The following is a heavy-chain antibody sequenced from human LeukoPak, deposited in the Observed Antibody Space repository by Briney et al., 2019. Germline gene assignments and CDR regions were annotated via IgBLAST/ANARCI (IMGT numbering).Heavy chain of an antibody. CDR3: ARGKYTYVYFDY. D-gene: IGHD3-10*02. CDR1: GFTVSDHY. V-gene: IGHV3-11*01. CDR2: IDSSGSIT. Sequence: PGGSLRLSCAVSGFTVSDHYMSWIRKAPGKGLEWVSYIDSSGSITYYTDSVKGRFTISRDNAKNSLYLQMNSLRAEDTAVYYCARGKYTYVYFDYWGQGTLVTVSS. J-gene: IGHJ4*02.